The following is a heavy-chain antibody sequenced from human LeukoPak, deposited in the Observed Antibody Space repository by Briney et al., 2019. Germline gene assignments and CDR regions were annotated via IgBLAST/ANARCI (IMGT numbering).Heavy chain of an antibody. V-gene: IGHV3-20*04. CDR1: GLTFDEYG. D-gene: IGHD1-26*01. CDR3: ARERIGGSLDY. J-gene: IGHJ4*02. Sequence: GGSLRHSRAASGLTFDEYGFSWLRQAPGKELEWVCDLNYNGGGTDYADSVKGRFTVSRDNAKNTLYLQVNSLTAGDTALYYCARERIGGSLDYWGQGTLVTVS. CDR2: LNYNGGGT.